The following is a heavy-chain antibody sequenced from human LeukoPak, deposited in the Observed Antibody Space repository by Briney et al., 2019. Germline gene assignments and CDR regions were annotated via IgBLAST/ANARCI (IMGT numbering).Heavy chain of an antibody. CDR3: AKAPYIVVVPAAYIHFGMDV. CDR1: GFTFSSYW. J-gene: IGHJ6*02. D-gene: IGHD2-2*01. Sequence: GGSLRLSCAASGFTFSSYWMHWVRQAPGKGLVWVSRINSEGSSTSYADSVKGRFTISRDNAKNTLYLQMNSLRAEDTAVYYCAKAPYIVVVPAAYIHFGMDVWGQGTTVTVSS. CDR2: INSEGSST. V-gene: IGHV3-74*01.